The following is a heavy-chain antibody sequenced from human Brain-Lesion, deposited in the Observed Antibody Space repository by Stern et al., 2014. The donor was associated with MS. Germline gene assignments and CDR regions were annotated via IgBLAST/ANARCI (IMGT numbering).Heavy chain of an antibody. CDR1: GFNFSSYW. J-gene: IGHJ4*02. Sequence: EMQLGGSGGGLVQPGGSLRLSCAASGFNFSSYWLHWVRQFPEKGLFWVSQINRDGSDTSYADSVKGRFSISRDNIRNMLYLRMTSLRAEDTAVYYCARGVGDYWGQGARVTVSS. V-gene: IGHV3-74*01. CDR2: INRDGSDT. CDR3: ARGVGDY. D-gene: IGHD3-16*01.